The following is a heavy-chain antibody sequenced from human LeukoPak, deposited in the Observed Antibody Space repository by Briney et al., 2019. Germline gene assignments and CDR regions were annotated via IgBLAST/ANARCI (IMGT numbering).Heavy chain of an antibody. D-gene: IGHD2-2*01. CDR3: AGRVIVVVPAATNWFDP. CDR2: INHSGST. J-gene: IGHJ5*02. Sequence: SETLSLTCAVYGGSFSGYYWSWIRQPPGKGLEWIGEINHSGSTNYNPSLKSRVTISVDTSKNQFSLKLSSVTAADTAVYYCAGRVIVVVPAATNWFDPWGQGTLVTVSS. CDR1: GGSFSGYY. V-gene: IGHV4-34*01.